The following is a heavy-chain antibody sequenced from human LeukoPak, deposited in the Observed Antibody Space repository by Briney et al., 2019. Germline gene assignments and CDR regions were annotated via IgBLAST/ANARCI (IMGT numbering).Heavy chain of an antibody. D-gene: IGHD6-13*01. J-gene: IGHJ4*02. V-gene: IGHV4-61*01. Sequence: PSGTLSLTCTVSGGSVSRGSYYWSWIRQPPGKGLEWIGYIYYSGSTNYNPSLKSRVTISVDTSKNQFSLKLSSVTAADTAVYYCARSSGIAAAGTFDYWGQGTLVTVSS. CDR1: GGSVSRGSYY. CDR2: IYYSGST. CDR3: ARSSGIAAAGTFDY.